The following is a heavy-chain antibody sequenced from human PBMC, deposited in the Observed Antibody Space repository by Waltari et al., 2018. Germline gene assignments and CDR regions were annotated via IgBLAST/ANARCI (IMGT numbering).Heavy chain of an antibody. CDR3: ARLVKMATITYYYYYMDV. J-gene: IGHJ6*03. CDR2: IKHSGST. CDR1: GGSFSGYY. Sequence: QVQLQQWGAGLLKPSETLSLTCAVYGGSFSGYYWSWIRQPPGKGLEWIGEIKHSGSTNYNPALKSRVTISVDTSKNQFSLKLSSVTAADTAVYYCARLVKMATITYYYYYMDVWGKGTTVTVSS. V-gene: IGHV4-34*01. D-gene: IGHD5-12*01.